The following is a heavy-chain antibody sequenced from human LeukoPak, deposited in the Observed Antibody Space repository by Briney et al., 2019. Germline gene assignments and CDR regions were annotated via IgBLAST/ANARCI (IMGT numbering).Heavy chain of an antibody. D-gene: IGHD3-16*02. V-gene: IGHV3-21*01. J-gene: IGHJ2*01. Sequence: TAGGSLSLSGAASGFTLSRYGRNGVRQAPGRGLDWVSSISSGGSYIYSAGSVKGRFTISRDNAKNSLYLQMNSLRAEDTAVYYCAGSDTIGYTPREWDYWYFDLWGRGTLVTVSS. CDR1: GFTLSRYG. CDR2: ISSGGSYI. CDR3: AGSDTIGYTPREWDYWYFDL.